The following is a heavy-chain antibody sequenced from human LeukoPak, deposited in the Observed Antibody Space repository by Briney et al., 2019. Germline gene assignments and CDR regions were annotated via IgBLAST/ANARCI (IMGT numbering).Heavy chain of an antibody. J-gene: IGHJ5*02. V-gene: IGHV3-30*02. Sequence: GGPLRLSCAASGFTFSTYGMHWVRQAPGKGLEWVAFIHYDGGNEYNGDSVKGRFTISRDNSKNTLYLQMNSLRPEDTAVYYCARGLPSSTRTYNWFDPWGPGTLVTVSS. CDR3: ARGLPSSTRTYNWFDP. D-gene: IGHD2-2*01. CDR1: GFTFSTYG. CDR2: IHYDGGNE.